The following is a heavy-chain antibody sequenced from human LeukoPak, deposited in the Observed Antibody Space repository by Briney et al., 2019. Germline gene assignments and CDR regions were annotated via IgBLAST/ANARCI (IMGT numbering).Heavy chain of an antibody. V-gene: IGHV4-61*01. CDR1: GGSISSSSYY. J-gene: IGHJ4*02. D-gene: IGHD6-19*01. CDR3: ARDRSGWYVGVGYFDY. CDR2: ISYSGST. Sequence: KASETLSLTCTVSGGSISSSSYYWSWIRQPPGKGLEWIGYISYSGSTNYNPSLKSRVTISVDTSKNQFSLKLSSVTAADTAVYYCARDRSGWYVGVGYFDYWGQGTLVTVSS.